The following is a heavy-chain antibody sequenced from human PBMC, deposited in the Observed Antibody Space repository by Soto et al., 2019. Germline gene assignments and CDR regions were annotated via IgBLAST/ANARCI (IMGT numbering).Heavy chain of an antibody. D-gene: IGHD3-22*01. Sequence: PGGSLRLSCAASGFTFSSYGMHWVRQAPGKGLEWVAVISYDGSNKYYADSVKGRFTISRDNSKNTLYLQMNSLRAEDTAVYYCAKPPYYYDSSGYEFDYWGQGALVTVSS. CDR2: ISYDGSNK. CDR1: GFTFSSYG. CDR3: AKPPYYYDSSGYEFDY. V-gene: IGHV3-30*18. J-gene: IGHJ4*02.